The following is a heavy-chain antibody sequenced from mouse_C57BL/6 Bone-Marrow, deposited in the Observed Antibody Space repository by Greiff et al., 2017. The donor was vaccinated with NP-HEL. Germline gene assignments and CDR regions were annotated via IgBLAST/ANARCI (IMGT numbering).Heavy chain of an antibody. CDR1: GFNIKDVY. CDR3: TPDLLPAD. Sequence: EVQLQQSGAELVRPGASVKLSCTASGFNIKDVYMHWVKQRPEQGLEWIGWIDPENGDTEYASKFQGKATITADTSSNTAYLQLSSLTSEDTAVYYCTPDLLPADWGQGTLVTVSA. CDR2: IDPENGDT. V-gene: IGHV14-4*01. J-gene: IGHJ3*01.